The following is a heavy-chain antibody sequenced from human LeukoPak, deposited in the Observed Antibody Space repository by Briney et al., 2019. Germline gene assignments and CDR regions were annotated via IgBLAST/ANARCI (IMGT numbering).Heavy chain of an antibody. D-gene: IGHD4-23*01. V-gene: IGHV1-46*01. CDR1: GYTFTNYY. Sequence: ASVKVSCKASGYTFTNYYVHWVRQAPGQGLEWMGIINPSGGSTNYAQRFQGRVTVTRDTSTSTVRLELSSLRSEDTAVYYCARVMTTVVSYFDYWGQGTLVTVSS. CDR3: ARVMTTVVSYFDY. CDR2: INPSGGST. J-gene: IGHJ4*02.